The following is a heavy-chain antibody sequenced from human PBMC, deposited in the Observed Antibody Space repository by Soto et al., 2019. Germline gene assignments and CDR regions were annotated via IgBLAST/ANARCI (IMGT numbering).Heavy chain of an antibody. V-gene: IGHV4-39*07. D-gene: IGHD4-17*01. Sequence: PSETLSLTCTVSGGSISSSSYYWGWIRQPPGKGLEWIGNIYYSGSTNYNPSLKSRVTISVDTSKNQFSLKLSSVTAADTAVYYCARNGAVTTLDYWGQGTLVTVSS. CDR1: GGSISSSSYY. J-gene: IGHJ4*02. CDR3: ARNGAVTTLDY. CDR2: IYYSGST.